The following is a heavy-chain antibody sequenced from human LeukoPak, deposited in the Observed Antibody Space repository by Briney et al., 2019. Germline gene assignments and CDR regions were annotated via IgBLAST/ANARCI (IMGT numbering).Heavy chain of an antibody. V-gene: IGHV3-30*02. Sequence: GGSLRLSCAASGFSFSGYGMHWVRQAPGKGLEWVAFIRYDGSNEYYADSVKGRFTISRDNAKNSVYLQMNSLRAEDTAVYYCARDVYTSGFRGLYYYYYMDVWGKGTTVTVSS. CDR1: GFSFSGYG. CDR3: ARDVYTSGFRGLYYYYYMDV. J-gene: IGHJ6*03. CDR2: IRYDGSNE. D-gene: IGHD5-18*01.